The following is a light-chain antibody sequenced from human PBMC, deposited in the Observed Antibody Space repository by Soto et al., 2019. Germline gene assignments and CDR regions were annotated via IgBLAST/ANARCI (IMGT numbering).Light chain of an antibody. CDR3: SSNAGSSVV. CDR2: DVT. Sequence: QSALTQPRSVSGSPGQSVTISCTGTSSDVGGYNYVSWYQQHPGKAPKLMIYDVTTRPSGVPDRFSGSKSGNTASLTISGLQAEDEADYYCSSNAGSSVVFGTGTKVTV. V-gene: IGLV2-11*01. CDR1: SSDVGGYNY. J-gene: IGLJ1*01.